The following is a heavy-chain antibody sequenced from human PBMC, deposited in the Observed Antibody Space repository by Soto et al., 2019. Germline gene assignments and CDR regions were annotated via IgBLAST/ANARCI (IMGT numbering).Heavy chain of an antibody. Sequence: SETLSLTCTVSGGSISSGGYSWSWIRQPPGKGLEWIGYIYHSGSTYYNPSLKSRVTISVDRSKNQFSLKLSSVTAADTAVYYCARGTFGVVINFDYWGQGTLVTVSS. V-gene: IGHV4-30-2*01. CDR2: IYHSGST. CDR3: ARGTFGVVINFDY. D-gene: IGHD3-3*01. J-gene: IGHJ4*02. CDR1: GGSISSGGYS.